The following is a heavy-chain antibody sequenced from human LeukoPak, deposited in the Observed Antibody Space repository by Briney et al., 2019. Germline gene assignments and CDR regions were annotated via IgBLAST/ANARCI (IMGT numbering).Heavy chain of an antibody. J-gene: IGHJ4*02. V-gene: IGHV4-59*01. D-gene: IGHD3-3*01. CDR3: ARGGSDFWSGFDY. Sequence: SETLSLTCTVSGGSISSYYWSWIRQPPGKGLEWIGYIYYSGSTNYNPSLKSRVTISVDTSKNQFSLKLSSVTAADTAVYYCARGGSDFWSGFDYWGQGTLVTVSS. CDR1: GGSISSYY. CDR2: IYYSGST.